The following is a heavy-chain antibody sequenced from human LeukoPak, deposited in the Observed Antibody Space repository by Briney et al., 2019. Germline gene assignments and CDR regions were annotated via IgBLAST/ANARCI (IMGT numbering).Heavy chain of an antibody. Sequence: RSGRSLRLSCAASGFTFSSYAMHWVRQAPGKGLEWVAVISYDGSNKYYADSVKGRFTISRDNSKNTLYLQMNSLRAEDTAVYYCARGDTAMVIKDYFDYWGQGTLVTVSS. V-gene: IGHV3-30-3*01. CDR3: ARGDTAMVIKDYFDY. CDR1: GFTFSSYA. CDR2: ISYDGSNK. D-gene: IGHD5-18*01. J-gene: IGHJ4*02.